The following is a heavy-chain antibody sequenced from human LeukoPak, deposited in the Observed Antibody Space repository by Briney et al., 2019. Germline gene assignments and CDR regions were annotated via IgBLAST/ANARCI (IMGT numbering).Heavy chain of an antibody. D-gene: IGHD3-3*01. J-gene: IGHJ5*02. V-gene: IGHV3-74*01. CDR1: GFTFSNYW. Sequence: GGSLRLSCAASGFTFSNYWMHWARQAPGKGLVWVSRINSDGSSTTYADSLKGRFTISRDNAKNTLYLQMNSLGAGDTAVYYCVRDLYYRFYLWGRGTLVTVSS. CDR2: INSDGSST. CDR3: VRDLYYRFYL.